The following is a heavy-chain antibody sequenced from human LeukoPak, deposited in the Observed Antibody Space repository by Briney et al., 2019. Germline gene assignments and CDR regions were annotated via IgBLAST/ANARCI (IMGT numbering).Heavy chain of an antibody. CDR2: IGAGGTFT. D-gene: IGHD4-11*01. CDR3: AKDLDYTTYGYYFDY. CDR1: GFTFSSFA. Sequence: GSLTLSCTASGFTFSSFAMNWDRQAPGKGLEWVSDIGAGGTFTSYADSVKGRFTISRDNSRNTLYLKRNSLRADDTAVYYCAKDLDYTTYGYYFDYWGQGSLVTVSS. J-gene: IGHJ4*02. V-gene: IGHV3-23*01.